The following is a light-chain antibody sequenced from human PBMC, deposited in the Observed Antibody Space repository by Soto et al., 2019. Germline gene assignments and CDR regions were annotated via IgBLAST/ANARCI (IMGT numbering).Light chain of an antibody. CDR2: EDI. J-gene: IGLJ2*01. V-gene: IGLV3-1*01. Sequence: SYELTQPPSVSVSPGQTASVTCSGDKLVDKYVSWYQQKPGQSPVMVMYEDIKRPSGITERFSGSNSGNTATLTITGTQAMDEADYYCQAWDTNSVVFGGVTKLTVL. CDR1: KLVDKY. CDR3: QAWDTNSVV.